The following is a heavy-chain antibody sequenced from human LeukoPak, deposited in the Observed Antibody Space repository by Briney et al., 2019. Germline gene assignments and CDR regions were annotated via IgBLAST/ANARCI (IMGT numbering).Heavy chain of an antibody. CDR2: ISGSGGNT. J-gene: IGHJ4*02. D-gene: IGHD2-2*02. CDR3: ARDIPQGLSYFDY. CDR1: GFTFSTYA. V-gene: IGHV3-23*01. Sequence: GGSLRLSCAASGFTFSTYAMSWVRQAPGKGLEWVSSISGSGGNTYYADSVKGRFTISRDNAKNPLYLQLNSLRAEDTAVYYCARDIPQGLSYFDYWGQGTLVTVSS.